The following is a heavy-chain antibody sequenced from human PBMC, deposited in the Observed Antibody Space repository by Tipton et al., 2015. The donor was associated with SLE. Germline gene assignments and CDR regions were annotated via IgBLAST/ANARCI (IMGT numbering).Heavy chain of an antibody. J-gene: IGHJ6*02. D-gene: IGHD2-15*01. CDR2: IYYSGST. CDR1: GGSFSGYY. V-gene: IGHV4-34*01. CDR3: ARHIVVVVAATQGEIYGMDV. Sequence: TLSLTCAVYGGSFSGYYWSWIRQPPGKGLEWIGSIYYSGSTYYNPSLKSRVTISVDTSKNQFSLKLSSVTAADTAVYYCARHIVVVVAATQGEIYGMDVWGQGTTVTVSS.